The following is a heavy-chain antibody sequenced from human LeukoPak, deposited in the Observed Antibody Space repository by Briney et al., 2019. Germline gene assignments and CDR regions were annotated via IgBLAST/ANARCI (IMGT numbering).Heavy chain of an antibody. CDR3: ARMELGVGATFYYYYYMDV. V-gene: IGHV4-34*01. CDR1: GGSFSAYY. CDR2: INHSGST. J-gene: IGHJ6*03. D-gene: IGHD1-26*01. Sequence: NPSETLSLTCAVYGGSFSAYYWSWIRQPPGKGLEWIGEINHSGSTNYNPSLKSRVTISVDTSKNQFSLKLSSVTAADTAVYYCARMELGVGATFYYYYYMDVWGKGTTVTVSS.